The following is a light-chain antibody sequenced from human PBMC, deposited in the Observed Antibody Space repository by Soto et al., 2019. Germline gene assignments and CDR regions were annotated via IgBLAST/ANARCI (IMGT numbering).Light chain of an antibody. J-gene: IGLJ3*02. CDR3: SSYTSGSTWV. V-gene: IGLV2-14*01. Sequence: QSALTQPASVSGSPGQSITSSCTGTSSDVGGYNYVSWYQQHPGKAPKVMIYEVSNRPSGVSNRFAGSKSGHTASLTISGIQAEDEADYYCSSYTSGSTWVFGGGTKLTVL. CDR2: EVS. CDR1: SSDVGGYNY.